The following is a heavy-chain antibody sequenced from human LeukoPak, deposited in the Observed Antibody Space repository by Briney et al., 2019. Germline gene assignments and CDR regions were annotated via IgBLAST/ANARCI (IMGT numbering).Heavy chain of an antibody. J-gene: IGHJ5*02. CDR3: AKGGRAEGFDP. CDR2: TYSGGTT. CDR1: GFTVSSNY. V-gene: IGHV3-53*01. D-gene: IGHD6-13*01. Sequence: PGGSLRLSCAASGFTVSSNYMSWVRQAPGKGLEWVSVTYSGGTTYYADSVKGRFTISRDNSKNTLYLQMNSLRAEDTAVYYCAKGGRAEGFDPWAREPWSPSPQ.